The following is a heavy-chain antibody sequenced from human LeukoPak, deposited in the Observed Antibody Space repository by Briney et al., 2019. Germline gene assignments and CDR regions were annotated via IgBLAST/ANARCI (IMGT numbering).Heavy chain of an antibody. V-gene: IGHV6-1*01. CDR2: TYYRSTWYN. D-gene: IGHD3-9*01. Sequence: QTLSLTCAISGDSVSSNSVTWNWIRQSPSRGLEWLGRTYYRSTWYNDYAVSVRGRITVNPDTSKNQFSLHLNSVTPEDTAVYYCARRLAQYDCFDPWGQGILVTVSS. J-gene: IGHJ5*02. CDR3: ARRLAQYDCFDP. CDR1: GDSVSSNSVT.